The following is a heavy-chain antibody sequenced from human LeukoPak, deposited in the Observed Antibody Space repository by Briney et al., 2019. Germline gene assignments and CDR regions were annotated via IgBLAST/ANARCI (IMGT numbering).Heavy chain of an antibody. Sequence: ASVKVSCKASGYTFTGYYMHWVRQASGQGLEWMGWINPNSGGTNYAQKFQGRVTMTRDTSISTAYMELSRLRSDDTAVYYCARDPAVYEGGAFDIWGQGTTVTVSS. D-gene: IGHD1-14*01. V-gene: IGHV1-2*02. J-gene: IGHJ3*02. CDR2: INPNSGGT. CDR3: ARDPAVYEGGAFDI. CDR1: GYTFTGYY.